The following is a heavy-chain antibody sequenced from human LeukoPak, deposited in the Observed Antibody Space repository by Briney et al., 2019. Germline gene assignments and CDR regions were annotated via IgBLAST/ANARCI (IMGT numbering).Heavy chain of an antibody. Sequence: LPGRSLRLSCVASGFTFRNYAMHWVRQAPGRGLEWVAVISYDGVEKYYADSVKGRFTISRDDSKNTLYLQMNSLRAEDTAVYYCARDPSMPGWFDPWGQGTLVTVSS. CDR2: ISYDGVEK. D-gene: IGHD2/OR15-2a*01. CDR1: GFTFRNYA. V-gene: IGHV3-30-3*01. CDR3: ARDPSMPGWFDP. J-gene: IGHJ5*02.